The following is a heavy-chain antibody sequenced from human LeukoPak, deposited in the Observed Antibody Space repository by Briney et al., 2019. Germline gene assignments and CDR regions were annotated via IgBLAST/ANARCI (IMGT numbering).Heavy chain of an antibody. Sequence: GESLKISCKGSGYSFTSYWVGWVRQLPGKGLEWMGIIYPGDSDTRCSPSFQGQVTISADKSISTAYLQWSSLKASDTAMYYCARPVHDFWSGYQPDAFDIWGQGTMVTVSS. CDR1: GYSFTSYW. V-gene: IGHV5-51*01. CDR2: IYPGDSDT. CDR3: ARPVHDFWSGYQPDAFDI. J-gene: IGHJ3*02. D-gene: IGHD3-3*01.